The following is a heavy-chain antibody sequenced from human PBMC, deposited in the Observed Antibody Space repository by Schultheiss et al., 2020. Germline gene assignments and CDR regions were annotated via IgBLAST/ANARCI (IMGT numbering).Heavy chain of an antibody. CDR3: ARGTWFGELLSPFDY. CDR1: GGSFSGYY. Sequence: SQTLSLTCAVYGGSFSGYYWSWIRQPPGKGLEWIGEINHSGSTNYNPSLKSRVTISVDTSKNQFSLKLSSVTAADTAVYYCARGTWFGELLSPFDYWGQGTLVTVSS. D-gene: IGHD3-10*01. J-gene: IGHJ4*02. CDR2: INHSGST. V-gene: IGHV4-34*01.